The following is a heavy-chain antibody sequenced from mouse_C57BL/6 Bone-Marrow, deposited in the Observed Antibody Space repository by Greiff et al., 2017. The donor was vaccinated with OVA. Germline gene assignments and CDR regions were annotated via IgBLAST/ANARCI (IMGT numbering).Heavy chain of an antibody. V-gene: IGHV7-3*01. CDR3: AGYKGRVAVDYFDY. Sequence: EVQLKESGGGLVQPGDSLSLSCAASGFTFTNYYMSWVRQPPGKALEWLAFIRNKPNGSTTEYSASVKGRFTISRDNSQSILYLPMNALRAEDSATYYCAGYKGRVAVDYFDYWGQGTALTVSS. CDR2: IRNKPNGSTT. CDR1: GFTFTNYY. D-gene: IGHD1-1*01. J-gene: IGHJ2*01.